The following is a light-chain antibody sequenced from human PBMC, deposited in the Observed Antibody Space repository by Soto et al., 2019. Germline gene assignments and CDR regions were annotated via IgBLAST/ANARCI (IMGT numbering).Light chain of an antibody. CDR1: QGISSY. CDR2: AAS. J-gene: IGKJ2*01. Sequence: DIQLTQSPSFLSASVGDRVTITCRASQGISSYLAWYQQKPGKAPKLLIYAASTLQSGVPSRFSGSGSGTEFTLTISSLHPEDFATYYCQQLNSFSHTFGQGTKLEIK. V-gene: IGKV1-9*01. CDR3: QQLNSFSHT.